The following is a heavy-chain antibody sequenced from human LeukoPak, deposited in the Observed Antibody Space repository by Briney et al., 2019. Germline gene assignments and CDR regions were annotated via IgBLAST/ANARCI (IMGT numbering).Heavy chain of an antibody. CDR2: IHPNSGDT. Sequence: GASVKYSCKASGYTFTDHHMHWVRQAPGQGLEWMGWIHPNSGDTNYAQKFQGRVTMTRDTSISTAYMELSRLRSDDTAVYYCARGTFDPWGQGTLVTVSS. CDR3: ARGTFDP. CDR1: GYTFTDHH. J-gene: IGHJ5*02. V-gene: IGHV1-2*02.